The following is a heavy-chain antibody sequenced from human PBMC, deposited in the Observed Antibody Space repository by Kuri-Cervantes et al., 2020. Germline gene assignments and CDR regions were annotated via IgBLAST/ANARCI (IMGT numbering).Heavy chain of an antibody. D-gene: IGHD3-10*01. CDR3: AKPRDYYGSGLDY. V-gene: IGHV3-23*01. Sequence: GGSLRLSCAASGFTFSSYAMSWVRQAPGKGLEWVSAISGSGGSKYYADSVKGRFTISRDNSKNTLYLQMNSLRAEDTAVYYCAKPRDYYGSGLDYWGQGTLVTVSS. CDR1: GFTFSSYA. CDR2: ISGSGGSK. J-gene: IGHJ4*02.